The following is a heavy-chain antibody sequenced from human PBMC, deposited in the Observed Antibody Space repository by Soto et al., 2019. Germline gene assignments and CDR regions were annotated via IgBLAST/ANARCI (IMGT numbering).Heavy chain of an antibody. D-gene: IGHD3-3*02. CDR2: IFYLGSS. CDR1: GDSIISSDFY. CDR3: ARHSLALRKNNWFDP. V-gene: IGHV4-39*01. J-gene: IGHJ5*02. Sequence: SETLSLTCTVSGDSIISSDFYWVWVRHPPGKGLEWIGSIFYLGSSYYNPSLKSRVTMSVDTSKNQFSLRLRSVTAADTALYFCARHSLALRKNNWFDPWGQGIMVTVSS.